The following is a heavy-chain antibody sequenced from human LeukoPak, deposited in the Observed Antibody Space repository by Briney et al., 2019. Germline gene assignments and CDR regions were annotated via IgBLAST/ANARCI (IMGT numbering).Heavy chain of an antibody. CDR1: GGSISSSNW. D-gene: IGHD3-10*01. J-gene: IGHJ5*02. CDR2: INHSGST. Sequence: SETLSLTCAVSGGSISSSNWWSWIRQPPGQGLEWIGEINHSGSTNYNPSLKSRVTISVDTSKNQFSLKLSSVTAADTAVYYCAGRAMVRETRRAFDPWGQGTLVTVSS. V-gene: IGHV4-4*02. CDR3: AGRAMVRETRRAFDP.